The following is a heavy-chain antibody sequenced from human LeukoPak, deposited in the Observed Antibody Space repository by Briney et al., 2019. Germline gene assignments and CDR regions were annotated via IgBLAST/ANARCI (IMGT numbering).Heavy chain of an antibody. Sequence: GASLQISCKISGYSLTNNWIGWVRQVPGKGLEWMGLIYPGYSDAKYSPSFQGQVTLSVDTSISTAYLQLGGLRASDTAIYYCVRFALSSSLDHWGQGTLVTVSS. CDR1: GYSLTNNW. D-gene: IGHD6-13*01. V-gene: IGHV5-51*01. CDR2: IYPGYSDA. CDR3: VRFALSSSLDH. J-gene: IGHJ5*02.